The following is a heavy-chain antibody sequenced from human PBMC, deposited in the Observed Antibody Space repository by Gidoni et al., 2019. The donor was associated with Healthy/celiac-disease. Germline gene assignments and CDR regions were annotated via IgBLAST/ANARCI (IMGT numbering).Heavy chain of an antibody. D-gene: IGHD6-13*01. CDR1: GGSFSGYY. J-gene: IGHJ4*02. CDR2: INHSGST. CDR3: ARMPSSSWWGSREGNY. Sequence: QVQLQQWGAGLLKPSETLSLTCAVYGGSFSGYYWSWIRQPPGKGLEWIGEINHSGSTNYNPSLKSRVTISVDTAKNQFSLKLSSVTAADTAVYYCARMPSSSWWGSREGNYWGQGTLVTVSS. V-gene: IGHV4-34*01.